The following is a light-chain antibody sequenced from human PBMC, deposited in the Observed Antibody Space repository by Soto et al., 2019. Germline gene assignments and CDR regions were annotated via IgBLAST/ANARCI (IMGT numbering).Light chain of an antibody. CDR1: QSVAGNS. CDR3: QQYGSSRDT. V-gene: IGKV3-20*01. CDR2: GAS. Sequence: EIVLTQSPVTLSLSPGERATLSCRASQSVAGNSLAWYRHKPGQAPKLVIYGASSRSAGVPDRFVGSGSGTDFTLTISRLEPEDFAVYYCQQYGSSRDTFGQGTKLEI. J-gene: IGKJ2*01.